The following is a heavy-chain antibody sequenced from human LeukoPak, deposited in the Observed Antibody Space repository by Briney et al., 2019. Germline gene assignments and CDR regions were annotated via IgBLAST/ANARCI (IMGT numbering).Heavy chain of an antibody. V-gene: IGHV3-21*04. CDR3: AKDRGSSHGIDAFDI. J-gene: IGHJ3*02. CDR1: GFSLSNYA. Sequence: GGSLRLSCVVSGFSLSNYAMNWVRQAPGKGPEWVSYISSANSHIYYADSVKGRFIISRDNAKNSLYLQMNSLRAEDMALYYCAKDRGSSHGIDAFDIWGQGTMVTVSS. CDR2: ISSANSHI. D-gene: IGHD6-6*01.